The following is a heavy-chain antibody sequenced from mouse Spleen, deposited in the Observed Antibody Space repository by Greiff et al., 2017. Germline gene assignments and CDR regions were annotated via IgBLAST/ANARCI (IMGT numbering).Heavy chain of an antibody. CDR1: GFTFSSYA. J-gene: IGHJ4*01. CDR3: ARHPNYYAMDY. CDR2: INSNGGST. V-gene: IGHV5-6-2*01. Sequence: EVQRVESGGGLVKPGGSLKLSCAASGFTFSSYAMSWVRQTPEKRLEWVAAINSNGGSTYYPDTVKDRFTISRDNAKNTLYLQMSSLRSEDTALYYCARHPNYYAMDYWGQGTSVTVSS.